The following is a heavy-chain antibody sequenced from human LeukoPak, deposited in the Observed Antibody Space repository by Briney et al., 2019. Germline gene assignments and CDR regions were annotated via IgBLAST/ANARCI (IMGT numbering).Heavy chain of an antibody. Sequence: ASVKVSCKASGYTFTSYGISWVRQAPGQGLEWMGWISAYNGNTNYAQKLQGRVTMTTDTSTSTAYMELRSLRSEDTAVYYCARHTEEGYCSSTSCPFDYWGQGTLVTVSS. J-gene: IGHJ4*02. D-gene: IGHD2-2*01. CDR1: GYTFTSYG. CDR2: ISAYNGNT. V-gene: IGHV1-18*01. CDR3: ARHTEEGYCSSTSCPFDY.